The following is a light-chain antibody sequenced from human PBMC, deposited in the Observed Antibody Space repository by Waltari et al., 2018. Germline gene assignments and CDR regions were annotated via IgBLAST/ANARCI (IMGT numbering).Light chain of an antibody. CDR1: SSDVGGYNY. CDR2: EVS. J-gene: IGLJ1*01. V-gene: IGLV2-8*01. CDR3: SSYAGSNYV. Sequence: QSALTQPPSASGSPGQSVTIFCTGTSSDVGGYNYVSWYQQHPGKAPKLMIYEVSKRPSGVPDRFSGSKSGNTASLTVSGLQAEDEADYYCSSYAGSNYVFGTGTKVTVL.